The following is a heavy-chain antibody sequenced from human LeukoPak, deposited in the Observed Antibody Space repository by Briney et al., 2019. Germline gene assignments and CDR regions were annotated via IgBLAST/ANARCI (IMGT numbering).Heavy chain of an antibody. CDR1: GYTFTSYG. Sequence: ASVKVSCKASGYTFTSYGISWVRQAPGQGLEWMGWISAYNGNTNYAQKLQGRVTMTTDTSTSTAHMELRSLRSDDTAVYYCARIGCSSTSCPVDYWGQGTLVTVSS. J-gene: IGHJ4*02. D-gene: IGHD2-2*01. CDR3: ARIGCSSTSCPVDY. V-gene: IGHV1-18*01. CDR2: ISAYNGNT.